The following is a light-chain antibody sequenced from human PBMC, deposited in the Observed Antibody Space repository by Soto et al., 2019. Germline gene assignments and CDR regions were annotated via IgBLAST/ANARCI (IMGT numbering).Light chain of an antibody. J-gene: IGLJ1*01. V-gene: IGLV2-23*02. CDR2: EVS. CDR1: SSDVGSYNL. CDR3: SSYGGSYV. Sequence: QSALTQPASVSGSPGQSITISCTRTSSDVGSYNLVSWYQQHPGKAPKVMIYEVSKRPSGVSNRFSGSKSGNTASLTISGLQAEDEADYYCSSYGGSYVFGTGTKVPVL.